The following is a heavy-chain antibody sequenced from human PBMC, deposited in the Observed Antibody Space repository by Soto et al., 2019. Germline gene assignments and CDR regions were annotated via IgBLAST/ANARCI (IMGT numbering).Heavy chain of an antibody. V-gene: IGHV1-69*12. CDR3: SRFLTIRFDP. D-gene: IGHD3-10*01. CDR2: IIPIFGTA. Sequence: QVQLVQSGAEVKKPGSSVKVSCKASGGTFSSYAISWVRQAPGQGLEWMGGIIPIFGTANYAQKFQGRVTITADESASSVYKELSSVRSEDSVVYYCSRFLTIRFDPCCEGNLVTVS. CDR1: GGTFSSYA. J-gene: IGHJ5*02.